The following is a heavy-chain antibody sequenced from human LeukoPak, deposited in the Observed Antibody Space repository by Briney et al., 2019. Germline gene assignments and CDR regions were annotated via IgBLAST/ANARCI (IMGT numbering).Heavy chain of an antibody. CDR3: AREPHEIRFLGY. D-gene: IGHD3-3*01. J-gene: IGHJ4*02. CDR1: GYTFTFYY. CDR2: INPNSGGT. Sequence: ASVKVSCKAAGYTFTFYYMHWVRQAPGQGLEWMGWINPNSGGTNYAQKFQGRVTMTRDTSINTAYMELSRLRSDDTAVYYCAREPHEIRFLGYWGQGPLVTVSS. V-gene: IGHV1-2*02.